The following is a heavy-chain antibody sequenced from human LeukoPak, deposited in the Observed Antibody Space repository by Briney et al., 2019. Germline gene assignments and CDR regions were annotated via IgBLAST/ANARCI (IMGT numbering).Heavy chain of an antibody. CDR2: ISYDGSNK. D-gene: IGHD2-21*02. CDR3: ANHGDCGVDY. J-gene: IGHJ4*02. CDR1: GFTFSSYG. Sequence: GRSLRLSCAASGFTFSSYGMHWVRQAPGKGLEWVAVISYDGSNKYYADSVKGRFTISRDNSKNTLYLQMNSLRAEDTAVYYCANHGDCGVDYWGQGTLVTVSS. V-gene: IGHV3-30*18.